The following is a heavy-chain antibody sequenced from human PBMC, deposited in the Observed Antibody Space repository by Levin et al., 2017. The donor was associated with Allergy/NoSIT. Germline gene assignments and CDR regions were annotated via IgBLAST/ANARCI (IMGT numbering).Heavy chain of an antibody. D-gene: IGHD2-2*01. CDR1: GGTFSSYA. J-gene: IGHJ6*02. CDR3: ARAYLVVPEEHYYYYGMDV. CDR2: IIPIFGTA. Sequence: SVKVSCKASGGTFSSYAISWVRQAPGQGLEWMGGIIPIFGTANYAQKFQGRVTITADESTSTAYMELSSLRSEDTAVYYCARAYLVVPEEHYYYYGMDVWGQGTTVTVSS. V-gene: IGHV1-69*13.